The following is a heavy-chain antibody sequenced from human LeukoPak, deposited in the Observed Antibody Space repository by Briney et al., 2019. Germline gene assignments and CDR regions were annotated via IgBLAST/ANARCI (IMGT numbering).Heavy chain of an antibody. D-gene: IGHD2-2*01. CDR3: AKDIMVAVPAADYYYYGMDV. CDR1: GFTFDDYA. V-gene: IGHV3-9*01. CDR2: ISWNSGSI. J-gene: IGHJ6*02. Sequence: GGSLRLSCAASGFTFDDYAMHWVRQAPGKGLEWVSGISWNSGSISYADSVKGRFTISRDNAKNSLYLQMNSLRAEDTALYYCAKDIMVAVPAADYYYYGMDVWGQGTTVTVSS.